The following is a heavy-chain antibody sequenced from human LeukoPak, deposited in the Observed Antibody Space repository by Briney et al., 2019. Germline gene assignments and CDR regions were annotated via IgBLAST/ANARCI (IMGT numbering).Heavy chain of an antibody. CDR3: ARDQGVVVHGKYHYYGMDV. Sequence: GGSLRLSCAASGFTFSSYGIHWVRQAPGKGLEWVAAISYNGSSKYYADSVKGRFTISRDNSKNTLYLQMNSLRAEDTAVYYCARDQGVVVHGKYHYYGMDVWGQGTTVTVSS. CDR2: ISYNGSSK. J-gene: IGHJ6*02. D-gene: IGHD3-22*01. CDR1: GFTFSSYG. V-gene: IGHV3-30*03.